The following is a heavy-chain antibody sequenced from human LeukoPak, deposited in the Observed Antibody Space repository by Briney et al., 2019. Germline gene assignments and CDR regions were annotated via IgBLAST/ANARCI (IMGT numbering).Heavy chain of an antibody. CDR3: TTFWFYYDTGAPVGIDC. D-gene: IGHD3-22*01. CDR1: GFTFSSHC. J-gene: IGHJ4*02. V-gene: IGHV3-7*03. CDR2: IKQDGSEK. Sequence: GGSLRLSCAASGFTFSSHCMNWARQAPGKGLEWVANIKQDGSEKYYVDSVKGRFTISRDNAKNSLYLQMNSLKTEDTAVYYCTTFWFYYDTGAPVGIDCWGQGTLVTVSS.